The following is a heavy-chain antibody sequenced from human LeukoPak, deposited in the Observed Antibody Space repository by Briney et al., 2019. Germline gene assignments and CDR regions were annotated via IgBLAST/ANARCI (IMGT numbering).Heavy chain of an antibody. V-gene: IGHV3-66*01. Sequence: PGGSLRLSCAASGFTVSNNYMNWVRQAPGKGLEWVSTIYSGGTTYYADSVKGRFTASRDNSKNTMYLQPNSLRAEDTAVYYCARGRPDYGEFGYFDYWGQGTLVTVSS. CDR3: ARGRPDYGEFGYFDY. D-gene: IGHD4-17*01. CDR1: GFTVSNNY. CDR2: IYSGGTT. J-gene: IGHJ4*02.